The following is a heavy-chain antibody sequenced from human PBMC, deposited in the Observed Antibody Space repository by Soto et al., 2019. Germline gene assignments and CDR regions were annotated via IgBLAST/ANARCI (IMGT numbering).Heavy chain of an antibody. CDR3: PRRRSRSWHFHL. CDR2: IYWDDDK. V-gene: IGHV2-5*02. Sequence: QTTLKESGPALVKPTQTLTLTCTFSGFSLCTSGEGVGWIREPPGKALEWLILIYWDDDKRYSPFLKNRLTITKHTSKNQVVLKMTDMGPVDTATYYFPRRRSRSWHFHLWGQETLVSVSS. J-gene: IGHJ4*02. CDR1: GFSLCTSGEG. D-gene: IGHD6-13*01.